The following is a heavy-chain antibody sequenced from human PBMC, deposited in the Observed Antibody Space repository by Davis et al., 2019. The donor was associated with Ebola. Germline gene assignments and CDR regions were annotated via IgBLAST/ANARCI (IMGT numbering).Heavy chain of an antibody. J-gene: IGHJ4*02. CDR3: AKGTRDY. V-gene: IGHV3-23*01. CDR2: LGLSADT. CDR1: GFTFSSYS. Sequence: PGGSLRLSCAASGFTFSSYSMNWVRRAPGKGLEWVSTLGLSADTYYADSVKGRFTISRDNSKNTVYLQMNSLRAEDTAVYYCAKGTRDYWGQGTLVTVSS.